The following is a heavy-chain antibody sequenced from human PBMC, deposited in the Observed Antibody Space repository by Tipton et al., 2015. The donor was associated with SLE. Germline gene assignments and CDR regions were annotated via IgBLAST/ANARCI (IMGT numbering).Heavy chain of an antibody. Sequence: SLRLSCAASGFTFSSYSMNWVRQAPGKGLEWVSYISSSSSTIYYADSVKGRFTISRDNAKNSLYLQMNSLRAEDTAVYYCARVKRGQTGFDAFDIWGQGTMVTVSS. V-gene: IGHV3-48*01. J-gene: IGHJ3*02. CDR3: ARVKRGQTGFDAFDI. CDR2: ISSSSSTI. D-gene: IGHD7-27*01. CDR1: GFTFSSYS.